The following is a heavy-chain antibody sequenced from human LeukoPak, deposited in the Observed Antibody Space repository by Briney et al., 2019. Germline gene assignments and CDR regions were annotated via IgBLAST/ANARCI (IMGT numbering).Heavy chain of an antibody. CDR1: GFSFSTYA. Sequence: GGSLRLSCAASGFSFSTYAMNWVRQAPGKGLEWVSVISDSGESAFYADSLKGRFTISRDNSNSRLYLQMNSLRVEDTAVYYCVKLGQGYDYVRPFDYWGQGALVTAYS. CDR2: ISDSGESA. V-gene: IGHV3-23*01. J-gene: IGHJ4*02. CDR3: VKLGQGYDYVRPFDY. D-gene: IGHD3-16*01.